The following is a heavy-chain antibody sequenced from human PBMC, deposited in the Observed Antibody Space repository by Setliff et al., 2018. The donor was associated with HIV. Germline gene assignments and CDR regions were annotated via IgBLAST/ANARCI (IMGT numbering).Heavy chain of an antibody. J-gene: IGHJ4*02. CDR1: GGSISSYY. CDR2: IYYSGST. CDR3: ARVFVDTAVLRVLEYYFDS. Sequence: SEPLSLTCTVSGGSISSYYWSWIRQPAGKGLEWIGYIYYSGSTNYNPSLKSRVTISLDTSNNQFSLRMRSVTAADTAVYYCARVFVDTAVLRVLEYYFDSWGRGTLVTVSS. D-gene: IGHD5-18*01. V-gene: IGHV4-59*12.